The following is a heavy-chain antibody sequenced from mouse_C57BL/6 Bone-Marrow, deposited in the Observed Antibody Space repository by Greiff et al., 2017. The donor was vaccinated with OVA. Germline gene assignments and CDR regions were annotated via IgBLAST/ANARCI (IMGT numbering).Heavy chain of an antibody. CDR2: IYPGDGDT. V-gene: IGHV1-82*01. Sequence: QVQLQQSGPELVKPGASVKISCKASGNALGSSWMNWVKRGPGKGLEWIGRIYPGDGDTNYNGKFKGKATLTADKSSSTAYMQLSSLTSEDSAVYFCARRGFYFDYWGQGTTLTVSS. J-gene: IGHJ2*01. CDR3: ARRGFYFDY. CDR1: GNALGSSW.